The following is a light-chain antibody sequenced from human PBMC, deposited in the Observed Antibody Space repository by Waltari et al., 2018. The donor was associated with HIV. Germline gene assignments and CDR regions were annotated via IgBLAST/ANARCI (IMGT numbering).Light chain of an antibody. V-gene: IGKV3-15*01. CDR3: QQYNNWPELT. Sequence: EVVMTQSPATLSVSPGERATLSCRASQSISNNLAWYQQKPGQAPRLLIYGASTGAAGIPARFSGSGSGTEFTLTISGGQSEDFAVYYCQQYNNWPELTFGGGTKVEIK. J-gene: IGKJ4*01. CDR1: QSISNN. CDR2: GAS.